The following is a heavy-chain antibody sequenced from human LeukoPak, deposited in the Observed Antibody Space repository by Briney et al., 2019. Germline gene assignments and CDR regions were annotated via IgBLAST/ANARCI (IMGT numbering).Heavy chain of an antibody. V-gene: IGHV4-4*07. Sequence: SETLSLTCTVSGGSISSYYWTWVRQSAGKGLEWIGRISASGNTNYNPSLKSRVTMFVDTSTNQFSLKLTSVTAADTAVYYCAREGRSSTPGYWGQGTLVTVSS. D-gene: IGHD2-15*01. CDR1: GGSISSYY. J-gene: IGHJ4*02. CDR2: ISASGNT. CDR3: AREGRSSTPGY.